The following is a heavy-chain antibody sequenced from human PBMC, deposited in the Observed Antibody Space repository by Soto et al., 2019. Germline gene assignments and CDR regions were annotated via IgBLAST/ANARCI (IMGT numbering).Heavy chain of an antibody. CDR1: GFTFSSYA. D-gene: IGHD1-26*01. J-gene: IGHJ4*02. V-gene: IGHV3-30-3*01. CDR2: ISYDGSNK. CDR3: ARDGWAGGYFDY. Sequence: GSLRLSCAASGFTFSSYAMHWVRQAPGKGLEWVAVISYDGSNKYYADSVKGRFTISRDNSKNTLYLQMNSLRAEDTAVYYCARDGWAGGYFDYWGQGTLVTVSS.